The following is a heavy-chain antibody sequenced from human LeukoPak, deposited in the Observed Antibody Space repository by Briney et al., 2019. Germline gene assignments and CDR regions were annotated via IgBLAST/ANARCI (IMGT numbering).Heavy chain of an antibody. CDR1: GFTFSTFA. D-gene: IGHD2-21*02. CDR2: ISAGGGST. V-gene: IGHV3-23*01. J-gene: IGHJ4*02. Sequence: GGSLRLSCAASGFTFSTFAMGWVRQAPGKGLEWVSSISAGGGSTYYADSVKGRFTISRDDSKNTLYLQMNSLRAEDTAIYYCAKIGLTSSNFDHWGQGTLVTVSS. CDR3: AKIGLTSSNFDH.